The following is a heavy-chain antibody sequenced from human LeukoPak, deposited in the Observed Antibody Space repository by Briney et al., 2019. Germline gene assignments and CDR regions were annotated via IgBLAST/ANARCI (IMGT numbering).Heavy chain of an antibody. CDR1: GGSISSYY. CDR3: ARGPCSSSWGGAFGDY. J-gene: IGHJ4*02. Sequence: SETLSLTCTVSGGSISSYYWSWIRQPAGKGMEWIGRIYTSGSTNYNPSLKSRVTMSVDTSKNQFSLKLSSVTAADTAVYYCARGPCSSSWGGAFGDYWGQGTLVTVSS. CDR2: IYTSGST. D-gene: IGHD6-13*01. V-gene: IGHV4-4*07.